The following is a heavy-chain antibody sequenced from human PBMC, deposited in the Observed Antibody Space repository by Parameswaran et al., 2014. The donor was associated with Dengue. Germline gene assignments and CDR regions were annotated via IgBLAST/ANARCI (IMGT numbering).Heavy chain of an antibody. Sequence: WIRQPPGKGLEWVSVIYSGGSTYYADSVKGRFTISRDNSKNTLYLQMNSLRAEDTAVYYCARGRLDYSNYDWFDPWGQGTLVTVSS. V-gene: IGHV3-53*01. CDR3: ARGRLDYSNYDWFDP. D-gene: IGHD4-11*01. J-gene: IGHJ5*02. CDR2: IYSGGST.